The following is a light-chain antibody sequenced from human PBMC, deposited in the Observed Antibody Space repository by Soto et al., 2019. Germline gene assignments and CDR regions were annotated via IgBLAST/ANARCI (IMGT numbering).Light chain of an antibody. V-gene: IGKV3-11*01. Sequence: EIVLTQSPATLSLSPGERATLSCRASQSVSSYLAWYQQKPGQAPRLLIYDASNRATGIPARFSGSGSGTDFTLTISSLKPENFAVYYCQQRSKWLTFGGGTKVEIK. J-gene: IGKJ4*01. CDR1: QSVSSY. CDR2: DAS. CDR3: QQRSKWLT.